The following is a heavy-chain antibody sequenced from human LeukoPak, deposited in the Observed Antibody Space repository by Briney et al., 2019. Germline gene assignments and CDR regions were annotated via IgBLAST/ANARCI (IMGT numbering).Heavy chain of an antibody. J-gene: IGHJ6*03. V-gene: IGHV4-34*01. CDR2: INPSGSP. CDR3: ASVRHDPLEYYYYIDV. CDR1: GDSLSRYY. D-gene: IGHD2/OR15-2a*01. Sequence: PSETLSLTCAVCGDSLSRYYWTWIRQPPGKGLEWLGEINPSGSPDYNPSLKSRVTISVDTSKNQFSLRLTSVTAADTAVYYCASVRHDPLEYYYYIDVWGKGTTVTVSS.